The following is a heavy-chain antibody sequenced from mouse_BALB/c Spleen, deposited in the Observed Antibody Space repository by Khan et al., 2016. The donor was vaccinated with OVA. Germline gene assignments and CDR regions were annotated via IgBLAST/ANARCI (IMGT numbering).Heavy chain of an antibody. Sequence: VQLQQSGPELVKPGASVKVSCKASGYSFTGYNMFWVKQSLGKSLEWIGYIDPYNGGTSYNQKLKGKATLTVDKSSSTAFMHLSSLTTEDSAVFYCARTDYYGRSYYFDYWGQGTTLTVSS. CDR1: GYSFTGYN. D-gene: IGHD1-1*01. CDR3: ARTDYYGRSYYFDY. CDR2: IDPYNGGT. J-gene: IGHJ2*01. V-gene: IGHV1S135*01.